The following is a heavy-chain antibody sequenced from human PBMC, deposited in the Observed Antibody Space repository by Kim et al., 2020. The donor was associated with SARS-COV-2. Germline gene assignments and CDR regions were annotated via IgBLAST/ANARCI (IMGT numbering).Heavy chain of an antibody. Sequence: SVKVSCKASGGTFSSYAISWVRQAPGQGLEWMGGIIPIFGTANYAQKFQGRVTITADESTSAAYMELSSLRSEDTAVYYCARLGAAPPLYYYYGMDVWGQGTTVTVSS. CDR3: ARLGAAPPLYYYYGMDV. CDR1: GGTFSSYA. CDR2: IIPIFGTA. D-gene: IGHD6-13*01. J-gene: IGHJ6*02. V-gene: IGHV1-69*13.